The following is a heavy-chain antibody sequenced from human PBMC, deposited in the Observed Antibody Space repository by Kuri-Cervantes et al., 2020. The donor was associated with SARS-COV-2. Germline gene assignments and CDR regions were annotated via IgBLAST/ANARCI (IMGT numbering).Heavy chain of an antibody. D-gene: IGHD2-15*01. Sequence: SETLSLICTVSGGSISSYYWSWIRQPPGKGLEWIGYIYYSGSTNYNPSLKSRVTISVDTSKNQFSLKLSSVTAADTAVYYCARQARPGYSPNTVDMDVWGKGTTVTVSS. CDR1: GGSISSYY. CDR3: ARQARPGYSPNTVDMDV. V-gene: IGHV4-59*01. CDR2: IYYSGST. J-gene: IGHJ6*03.